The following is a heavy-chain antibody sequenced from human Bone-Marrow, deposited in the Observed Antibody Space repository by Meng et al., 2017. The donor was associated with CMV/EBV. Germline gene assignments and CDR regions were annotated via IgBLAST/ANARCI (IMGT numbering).Heavy chain of an antibody. CDR1: GGSISSGDYY. CDR3: ARGRIAVAGSFDY. D-gene: IGHD6-19*01. Sequence: VSGGSISSGDYYWSWIRQPPGKGLEWIGYIYYSGSTYYNPSLKSRVTISVDTSKNQFSLKLSSVTAADTAVYYCARGRIAVAGSFDYWGQGTLVTVSS. J-gene: IGHJ4*02. V-gene: IGHV4-30-4*08. CDR2: IYYSGST.